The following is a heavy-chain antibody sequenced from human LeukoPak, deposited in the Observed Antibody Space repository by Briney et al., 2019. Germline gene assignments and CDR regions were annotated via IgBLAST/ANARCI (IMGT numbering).Heavy chain of an antibody. CDR3: ARYGSGSYYSFDY. D-gene: IGHD3-10*01. J-gene: IGHJ4*02. CDR1: GGSISSYY. V-gene: IGHV4-59*01. Sequence: SETLSLTCTVSGGSISSYYWSWIRQPPGKGLEWIGYIYYGGSTNYNPSLKSRVTISVDTSKNQFSLKLSSVTAADTAVYYCARYGSGSYYSFDYWGQGTLVTVSS. CDR2: IYYGGST.